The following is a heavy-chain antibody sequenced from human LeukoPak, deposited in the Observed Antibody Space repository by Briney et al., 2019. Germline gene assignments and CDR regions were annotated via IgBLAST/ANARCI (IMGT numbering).Heavy chain of an antibody. D-gene: IGHD4-17*01. CDR3: AKDQYGDYFDY. CDR1: GFTFSSYA. J-gene: IGHJ4*02. V-gene: IGHV3-23*01. Sequence: VGSLRLSCAASGFTFSSYAMHWVRQAPGKGLEWVSAISGSGGSTYYADSVKGRFTISRDNSKNTLYLQMNSLRAEDTAVYYCAKDQYGDYFDYWGQGTLVTVSS. CDR2: ISGSGGST.